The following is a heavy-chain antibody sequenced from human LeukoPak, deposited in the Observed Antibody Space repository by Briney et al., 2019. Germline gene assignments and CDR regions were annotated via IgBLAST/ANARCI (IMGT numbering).Heavy chain of an antibody. Sequence: GRSLRLSCAASGFTFSSYGMHWVRQAPGKGLEWVAVISYDGSNKYYADSVKGRFTISRDNSKNTLYLQMNSLRAEDTAVYYCAKEIRYCSGGSCYYYYGMDVWGQGTTATVSS. V-gene: IGHV3-30*18. D-gene: IGHD2-15*01. J-gene: IGHJ6*02. CDR1: GFTFSSYG. CDR3: AKEIRYCSGGSCYYYYGMDV. CDR2: ISYDGSNK.